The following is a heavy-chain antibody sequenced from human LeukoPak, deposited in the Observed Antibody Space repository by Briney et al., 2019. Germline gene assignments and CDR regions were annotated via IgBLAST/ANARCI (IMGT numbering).Heavy chain of an antibody. CDR3: VRLGYDILTGATKDY. J-gene: IGHJ4*02. D-gene: IGHD3-9*01. Sequence: ASVKVSCKASGYTFTSYGISWVRQAPGQGLEWMGWIGAYNGNTNYVQKLHGRVTMTTDTSTSTAYMELTRLRSEYTAVYDCVRLGYDILTGATKDYWGQGTLVTVSS. CDR1: GYTFTSYG. V-gene: IGHV1-18*01. CDR2: IGAYNGNT.